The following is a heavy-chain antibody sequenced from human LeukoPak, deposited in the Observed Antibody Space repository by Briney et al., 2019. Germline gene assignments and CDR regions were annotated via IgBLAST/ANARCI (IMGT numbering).Heavy chain of an antibody. D-gene: IGHD3-10*01. CDR1: GGSISSYY. V-gene: IGHV4-59*01. CDR3: ASSSSGSGSSY. J-gene: IGHJ4*02. CDR2: IYYSGRH. Sequence: SETLSLTCTVAGGSISSYYYSWIRQPPGKGLGWIRYIYYSGRHNYNPSLKSRVTISGDTSKNQFSLKLSSVTAADTAVYFCASSSSGSGSSYWGQGTLVTLSS.